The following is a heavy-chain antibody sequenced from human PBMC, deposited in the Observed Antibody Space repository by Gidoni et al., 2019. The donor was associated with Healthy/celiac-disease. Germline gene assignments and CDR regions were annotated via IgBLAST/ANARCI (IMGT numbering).Heavy chain of an antibody. D-gene: IGHD3-10*01. CDR3: AKDPHAYGITMVRGWGY. CDR1: GFTFSSHA. Sequence: EVQLLESGGGLVQPGGSLRLSCAASGFTFSSHAMSWVRQDPGKGLAWVSAISGSGGSTYYADSVKGRFTISRDNSKNTLYLQMNSLRAEDTAVYYCAKDPHAYGITMVRGWGYWGQGTLVTVSS. CDR2: ISGSGGST. J-gene: IGHJ4*02. V-gene: IGHV3-23*01.